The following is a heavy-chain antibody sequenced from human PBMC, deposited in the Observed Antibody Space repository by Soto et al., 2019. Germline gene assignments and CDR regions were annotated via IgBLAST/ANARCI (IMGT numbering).Heavy chain of an antibody. D-gene: IGHD6-6*01. V-gene: IGHV3-30-3*01. Sequence: QVQLVESGGGVVQPGRSLRLSCAASGFTFSSYAMHWVRQAPGKGLEWVAVISYDGSNKYYADSVKGRFTISRDNSKNTLYLQMNSLRAEDTAVYYCARERADRPWGDGMDVWGQGTTVTVSS. CDR1: GFTFSSYA. CDR3: ARERADRPWGDGMDV. CDR2: ISYDGSNK. J-gene: IGHJ6*02.